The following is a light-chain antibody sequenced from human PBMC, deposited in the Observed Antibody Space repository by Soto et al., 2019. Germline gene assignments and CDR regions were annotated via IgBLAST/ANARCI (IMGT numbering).Light chain of an antibody. V-gene: IGKV3-15*01. Sequence: EIVMTQSPATLSVSPGERATLSCRASQSVSSKLAWYQQKPGQVPRVLIYGASTRATGIPARFSGSGSGTEFTLTISSLQSDYFAVYFCQHYNDWSPTWTFGKGTKVE. J-gene: IGKJ1*01. CDR2: GAS. CDR1: QSVSSK. CDR3: QHYNDWSPTWT.